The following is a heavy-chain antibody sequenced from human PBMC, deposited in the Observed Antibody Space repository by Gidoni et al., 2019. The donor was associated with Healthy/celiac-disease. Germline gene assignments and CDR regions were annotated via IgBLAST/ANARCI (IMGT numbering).Heavy chain of an antibody. V-gene: IGHV4-34*01. Sequence: EQLQQWGAGLSTPSETLTLTCALYGRSFSGYYWSWIRQPPGKGLEWIGEINHSRSTTHNPPPKTRVTISVDTSNNQFSLKLSSVTAADRAVYYWASRPNGGYDRFDYWGQGTLVTVSS. J-gene: IGHJ4*02. CDR2: INHSRST. CDR3: ASRPNGGYDRFDY. CDR1: GRSFSGYY. D-gene: IGHD5-12*01.